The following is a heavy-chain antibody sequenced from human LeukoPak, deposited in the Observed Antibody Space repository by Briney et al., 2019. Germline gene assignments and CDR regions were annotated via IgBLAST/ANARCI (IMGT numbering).Heavy chain of an antibody. CDR3: ARILGRLFDY. J-gene: IGHJ4*02. Sequence: SETLSLTCTVSGVSISSSSYYWGWIRQPPGKGLEWIGSIYYSGSTYYNPSLKSRVTISVDTSKNQFSLKLSSVTAADTAVYYCARILGRLFDYWGQGTLVTVSS. D-gene: IGHD7-27*01. CDR1: GVSISSSSYY. V-gene: IGHV4-39*01. CDR2: IYYSGST.